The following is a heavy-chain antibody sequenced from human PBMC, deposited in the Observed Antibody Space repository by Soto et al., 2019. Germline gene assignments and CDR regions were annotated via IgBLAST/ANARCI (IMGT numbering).Heavy chain of an antibody. CDR3: ARVGYSYGSLYFDY. CDR2: ISYDGSNK. V-gene: IGHV3-30-3*01. Sequence: GGSLRLSCAASGFTFSSYAMHWVRQAPGKGLEWVAVISYDGSNKYYADSVKGRFTISRDNSKNTLYLQMNSLRAEDTAVYYCARVGYSYGSLYFDYWRQGTLVTVSS. D-gene: IGHD5-18*01. J-gene: IGHJ4*02. CDR1: GFTFSSYA.